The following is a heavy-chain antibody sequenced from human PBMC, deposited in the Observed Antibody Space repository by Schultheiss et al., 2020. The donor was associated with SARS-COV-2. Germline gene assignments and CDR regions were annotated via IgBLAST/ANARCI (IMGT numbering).Heavy chain of an antibody. CDR2: IYSCGST. V-gene: IGHV3-53*01. J-gene: IGHJ3*02. CDR1: GFTFSSYS. D-gene: IGHD2-2*01. CDR3: ARATRSSSTSSYAFDI. Sequence: GGSLRLSCAASGFTFSSYSMNWVRQAPGKGLEWVSVIYSCGSTYYAESGKGRYTVSRDNSKNTLYLEMSSLRAEDTALYYCARATRSSSTSSYAFDIWGQGTMVTVSS.